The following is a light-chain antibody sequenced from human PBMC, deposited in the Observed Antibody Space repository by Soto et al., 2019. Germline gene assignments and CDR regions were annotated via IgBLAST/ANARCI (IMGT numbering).Light chain of an antibody. Sequence: DIQMTQSPPSLSASVGDRVTISCRASQSISSYLNWYQQKPGKAPKLLIYAASSLQSGVPSRFSGSGSGTDFTLTISSLRPDDFATYYCLQSHSTPLTFGQGTRLDI. CDR1: QSISSY. CDR2: AAS. CDR3: LQSHSTPLT. V-gene: IGKV1-39*01. J-gene: IGKJ5*01.